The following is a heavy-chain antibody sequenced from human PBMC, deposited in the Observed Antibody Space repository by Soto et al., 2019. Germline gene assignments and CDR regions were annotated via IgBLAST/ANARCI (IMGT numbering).Heavy chain of an antibody. D-gene: IGHD2-15*01. CDR2: IQSGDPT. CDR1: GFTVSSKY. CDR3: ARDDVLCDGGRCYGVPLDA. V-gene: IGHV3-66*01. Sequence: GGSLRLSCAASGFTVSSKYMSWVRQAPGKGLEWVSLIQSGDPTYYADSVKGRFTISRDTSENTVHLQMDSLRAEDTAVYYCARDDVLCDGGRCYGVPLDAWGKGTTVTVSS. J-gene: IGHJ6*04.